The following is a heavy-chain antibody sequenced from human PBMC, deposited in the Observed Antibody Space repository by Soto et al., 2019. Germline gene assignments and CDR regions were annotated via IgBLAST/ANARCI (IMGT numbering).Heavy chain of an antibody. V-gene: IGHV4-4*07. CDR1: GGPTSSYY. J-gene: IGHJ4*02. CDR3: ASEGSDYAFDY. D-gene: IGHD3-10*01. Sequence: SGTLSLTCTVSGGPTSSYYWRWIRQPAGKGLGWIGPIYTSAISNYNPSLKSRVTMSVATTKNQFSFKRSTVTAADTAASYCASEGSDYAFDYWGQGTMVTVSS. CDR2: IYTSAIS.